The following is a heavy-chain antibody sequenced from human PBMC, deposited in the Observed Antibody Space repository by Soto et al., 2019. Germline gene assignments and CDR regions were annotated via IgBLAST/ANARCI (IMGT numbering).Heavy chain of an antibody. D-gene: IGHD2-21*02. V-gene: IGHV1-46*01. CDR1: GYPFTDYF. CDR3: ARELYSCGGDCLYYMDY. Sequence: DSGKGSCKTSGYPFTDYFIHWVRQAPGQGLEWMGIISLYHHSTSYAQKFQGRLTVTADTSTTTVYMDLSSLTSEDSAVYWCARELYSCGGDCLYYMDYWGQVNLVPVS. CDR2: ISLYHHST. J-gene: IGHJ4*02.